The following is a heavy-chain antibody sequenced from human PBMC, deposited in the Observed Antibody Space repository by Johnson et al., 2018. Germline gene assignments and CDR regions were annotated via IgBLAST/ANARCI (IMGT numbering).Heavy chain of an antibody. D-gene: IGHD4/OR15-4a*01. J-gene: IGHJ6*02. CDR2: IYYSGST. CDR1: GGSISSYY. CDR3: ARDLTDGMDV. V-gene: IGHV4-59*01. Sequence: QVQLQESGPGLVKPSETLSLTCTVSGGSISSYYWSWIRQPPGKGLEWIGYIYYSGSTNYNPSLKSRVTISADTSKNQFSLKLSPVTPADTAVYYCARDLTDGMDVWGQGTTVTVSS.